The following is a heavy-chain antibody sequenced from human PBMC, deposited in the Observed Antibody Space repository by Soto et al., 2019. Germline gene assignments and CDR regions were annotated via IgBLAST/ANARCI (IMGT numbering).Heavy chain of an antibody. V-gene: IGHV3-23*01. CDR2: ISGSGGST. J-gene: IGHJ4*02. Sequence: EVQLLESGGGLVQPGGSLRLSCAASGFTFSSYAMSWVRQAPGKGLEWVSAISGSGGSTYYADSVKGRFTISRDNSKNTLYLHMNSLRAEDTAVYYCAKAAITMIVVYTPADYWGQGTLVTVSS. D-gene: IGHD3-22*01. CDR1: GFTFSSYA. CDR3: AKAAITMIVVYTPADY.